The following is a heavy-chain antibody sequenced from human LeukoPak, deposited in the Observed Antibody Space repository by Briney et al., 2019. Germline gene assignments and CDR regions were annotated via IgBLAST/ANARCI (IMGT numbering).Heavy chain of an antibody. J-gene: IGHJ6*03. Sequence: SETLSLTCTVSGGSISSYYWSWIRQPPGKGLEWSGYIYYSGSTNYKSSLKSRVTISVDTSKNQFSLKLSSVTAADTAVYYCARTTEGGYSYGYFYYYYMDVWGKGTTVTISS. CDR2: IYYSGST. V-gene: IGHV4-59*01. D-gene: IGHD5-18*01. CDR1: GGSISSYY. CDR3: ARTTEGGYSYGYFYYYYMDV.